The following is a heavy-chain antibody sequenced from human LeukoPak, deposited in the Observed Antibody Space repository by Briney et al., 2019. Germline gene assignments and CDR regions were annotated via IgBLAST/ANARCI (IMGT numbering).Heavy chain of an antibody. CDR2: ISSSSDTI. CDR3: ARRDDFDL. CDR1: GFTFNNYH. Sequence: GGSLRLSCAASGFTFNNYHMNWVRQAPGKGLEWVSFISSSSDTIYYADSVKGRFAISRDNAKNSLYLQMNSLRAEDTAVYFCARRDDFDLWGQGTMVTVSS. V-gene: IGHV3-48*04. J-gene: IGHJ3*01.